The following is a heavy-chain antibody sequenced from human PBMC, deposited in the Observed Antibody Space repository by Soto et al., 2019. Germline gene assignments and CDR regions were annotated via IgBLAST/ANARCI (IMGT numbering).Heavy chain of an antibody. V-gene: IGHV1-69*13. CDR3: ARSYRGAAADY. J-gene: IGHJ4*02. CDR2: IIPIFGTA. D-gene: IGHD6-25*01. Sequence: SVKVSCKASGGTFRSYSISWVRQAPGQGLEWMGGIIPIFGTANYAQKFQGRVTITADESTSTAYMELSSLRSEDTAVYYCARSYRGAAADYWGQGTLVTVSS. CDR1: GGTFRSYS.